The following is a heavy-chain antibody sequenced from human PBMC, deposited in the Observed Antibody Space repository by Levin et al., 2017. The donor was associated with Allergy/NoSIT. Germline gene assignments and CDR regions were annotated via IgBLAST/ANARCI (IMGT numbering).Heavy chain of an antibody. J-gene: IGHJ6*02. V-gene: IGHV3-33*01. D-gene: IGHD5-12*01. CDR1: GFTFSSYG. CDR2: IWYDGSNK. CDR3: ARADHRKVATISLPDYYYYYGMDV. Sequence: GGSLRLSCAASGFTFSSYGMHWVRQAPGKGLEWVAVIWYDGSNKYYADSVKGRFTISRDNSKNTLYLQMNSLRAEDTAVYYCARADHRKVATISLPDYYYYYGMDVWGQGTTVTVSS.